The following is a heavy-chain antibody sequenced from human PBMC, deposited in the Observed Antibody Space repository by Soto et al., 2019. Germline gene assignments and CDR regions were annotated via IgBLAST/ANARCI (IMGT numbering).Heavy chain of an antibody. V-gene: IGHV4-39*01. Sequence: QLQLQESGPGLVKSSETLSLTCSVSGASVSSSHYWGWIRQPPGKGLVWIGSVFYSGSPYYSPSFKGRITISVDTSINLLSLMVSSVTAKDTAVYVCARHYSTGAFFDCWGQGKLVTVSS. J-gene: IGHJ4*02. D-gene: IGHD6-25*01. CDR2: VFYSGSP. CDR3: ARHYSTGAFFDC. CDR1: GASVSSSHY.